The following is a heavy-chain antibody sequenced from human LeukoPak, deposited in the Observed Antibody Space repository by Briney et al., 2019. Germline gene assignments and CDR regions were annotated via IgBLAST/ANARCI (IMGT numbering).Heavy chain of an antibody. Sequence: GRSLRLSCAASGFTFSSYGMHWVRRAPGKGLEWVAVISYDGSNKYHADSVKGRFTISRDNSKNTLYLQMNSLRAEDTAVYYCAKVGSAVRGVIIGADYWGQGTLVTVSS. J-gene: IGHJ4*02. CDR3: AKVGSAVRGVIIGADY. CDR1: GFTFSSYG. V-gene: IGHV3-30*18. CDR2: ISYDGSNK. D-gene: IGHD3-10*01.